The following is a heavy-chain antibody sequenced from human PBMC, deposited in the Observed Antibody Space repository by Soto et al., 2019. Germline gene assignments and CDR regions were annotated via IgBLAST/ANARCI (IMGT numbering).Heavy chain of an antibody. D-gene: IGHD6-19*01. V-gene: IGHV4-31*03. CDR3: ARVVSSSGSAYGMDV. J-gene: IGHJ6*02. CDR2: IYYSGST. CDR1: GGSISSGGYY. Sequence: KPSETLSLTCTVSGGSISSGGYYWSWIRQHPGKGLEWIGYIYYSGSTYYNPSLKSRVTISVDTSKNQFSLKLSSVTAADTAVYYCARVVSSSGSAYGMDVWGQGTTVTVSS.